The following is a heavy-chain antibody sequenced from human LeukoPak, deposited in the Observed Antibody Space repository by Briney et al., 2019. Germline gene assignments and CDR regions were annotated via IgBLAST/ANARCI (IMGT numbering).Heavy chain of an antibody. CDR3: ARGYSRAAFDI. J-gene: IGHJ3*02. CDR2: ISSTSAYI. D-gene: IGHD2-15*01. V-gene: IGHV3-21*01. CDR1: GFALKSYS. Sequence: GGSLRLSCAGSGFALKSYSLTWVRQAPGKGLEWVSSISSTSAYIHYADSVKGRFTVSRDNGKNSLLLQMNSLRAEDTALYYCARGYSRAAFDIWGQGTVVAVSS.